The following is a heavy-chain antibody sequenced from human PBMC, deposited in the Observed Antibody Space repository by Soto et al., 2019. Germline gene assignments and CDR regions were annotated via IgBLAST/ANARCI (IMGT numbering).Heavy chain of an antibody. V-gene: IGHV4-61*05. J-gene: IGHJ4*02. D-gene: IGHD5-12*01. CDR1: DDSISNKDYY. Sequence: SETLSLTCTVSDDSISNKDYYGGWIRQPPGQGLEWIGYIYYRGATNFNPSLQSRVTISVDTSKSHFSLKLGSVTATDTAVYYCVRHSGYSYVDYWGQGTLVTVSS. CDR2: IYYRGAT. CDR3: VRHSGYSYVDY.